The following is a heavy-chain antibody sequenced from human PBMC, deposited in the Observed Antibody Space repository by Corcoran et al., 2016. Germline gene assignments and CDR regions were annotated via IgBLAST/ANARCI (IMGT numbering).Heavy chain of an antibody. V-gene: IGHV1-46*02. CDR1: GFILNNYH. D-gene: IGHD6-19*01. Sequence: QVQLVQSGAEVKRPGASVKVSCRASGFILNNYHIHWVRQAPGQGLEWMGIINISVLTTNYAQKFQGRVTMTRDTSTNTVYMGLGSLTSEDKAVYFCASVFTSGWQDDLWGQGTRVTVSS. J-gene: IGHJ5*02. CDR3: ASVFTSGWQDDL. CDR2: INISVLTT.